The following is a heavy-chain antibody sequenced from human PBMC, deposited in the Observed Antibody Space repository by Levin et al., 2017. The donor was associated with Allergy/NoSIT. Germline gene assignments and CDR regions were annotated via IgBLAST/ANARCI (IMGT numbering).Heavy chain of an antibody. CDR1: GYTFTSYY. CDR3: ARDGYCTGGVCPMDY. D-gene: IGHD2-8*02. V-gene: IGHV1-46*01. Sequence: PWASVKVSCKASGYTFTSYYMHWVRQAPGQGLEWMGIIYPSGGSTSYAQKFQGRVTMTRDTSTSTVYMELSSLRSEDTAVYYCARDGYCTGGVCPMDYWGQGTLVTVSS. J-gene: IGHJ4*02. CDR2: IYPSGGST.